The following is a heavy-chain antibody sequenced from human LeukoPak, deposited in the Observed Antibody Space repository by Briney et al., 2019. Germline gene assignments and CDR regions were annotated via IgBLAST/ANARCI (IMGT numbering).Heavy chain of an antibody. CDR3: AREGDCSSSSCYVFDY. Sequence: SETLSLTCTVSGGSISNGGYYWSWIRQHPGKGLEWIGYIYYSGSTYYNPSLKSRVTISVDTSKNQFSLKLSSVTAADTAVYYCAREGDCSSSSCYVFDYWGQGTLVTVSS. CDR2: IYYSGST. CDR1: GGSISNGGYY. V-gene: IGHV4-31*03. J-gene: IGHJ4*02. D-gene: IGHD2-2*01.